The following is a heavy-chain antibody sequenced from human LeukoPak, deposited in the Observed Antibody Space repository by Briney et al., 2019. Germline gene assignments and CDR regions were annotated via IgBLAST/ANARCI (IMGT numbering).Heavy chain of an antibody. CDR2: ISSSNSYM. J-gene: IGHJ3*02. CDR3: ARAGQWPSDAFDI. D-gene: IGHD6-19*01. CDR1: GFTFSSYS. V-gene: IGHV3-21*01. Sequence: GGSLRLSCAASGFTFSSYSMNWVRQAPGKGLEWVPPISSSNSYMYYADSVKGRFTISRDNAKNSLSLQMNSLRAEDTAVYYCARAGQWPSDAFDIWGQGTMVTVSS.